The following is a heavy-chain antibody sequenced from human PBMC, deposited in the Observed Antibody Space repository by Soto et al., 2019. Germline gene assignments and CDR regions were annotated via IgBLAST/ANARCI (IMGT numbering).Heavy chain of an antibody. CDR1: GFSFSNAW. D-gene: IGHD2-15*01. V-gene: IGHV3-15*07. CDR2: IKSKTDGGTT. CDR3: PHSDGGKAGDFGY. Sequence: EVQLVESGGGLVKPGGSLRLSCAASGFSFSNAWMNWVRQAPGKGLEWVGRIKSKTDGGTTDYAAPVKGRFTISRDDSKNTLYLQMNSLKTEDTAVYYCPHSDGGKAGDFGYWGQGTQVTVSS. J-gene: IGHJ4*02.